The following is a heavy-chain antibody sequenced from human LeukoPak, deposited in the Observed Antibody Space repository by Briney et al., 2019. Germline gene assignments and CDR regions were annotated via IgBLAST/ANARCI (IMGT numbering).Heavy chain of an antibody. CDR3: ARDKKGSSCYDF. V-gene: IGHV4-59*02. D-gene: IGHD2-2*01. CDR1: GDSVSGYY. J-gene: IGHJ4*02. Sequence: SETLSLTCAVSGDSVSGYYWSWIRQPPGKGLEWIGFAYHSGSTTRNPSLESRVTISVDTSTNQVSLRLSSVTAADTAVYYCARDKKGSSCYDFWGQGTLVTVSS. CDR2: AYHSGST.